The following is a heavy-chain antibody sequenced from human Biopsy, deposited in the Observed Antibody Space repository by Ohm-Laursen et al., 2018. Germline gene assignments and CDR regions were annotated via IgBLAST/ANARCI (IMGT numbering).Heavy chain of an antibody. CDR2: IYYTGKT. Sequence: GILSLTCPVSGGSMSDHYWSWLRQTPGKGLEWLGYIYYTGKTTYNPSLESRITISVDTSKNKFSLQLDSVTAADTAVYYCGRVWLWRGYGMDVWGQGTTVTVSS. D-gene: IGHD6-19*01. V-gene: IGHV4-59*11. CDR1: GGSMSDHY. J-gene: IGHJ6*02. CDR3: GRVWLWRGYGMDV.